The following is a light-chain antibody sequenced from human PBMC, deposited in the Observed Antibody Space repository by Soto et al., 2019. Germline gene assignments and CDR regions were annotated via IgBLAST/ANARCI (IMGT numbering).Light chain of an antibody. CDR2: GAS. CDR3: QRYGGPSWT. V-gene: IGKV3-20*01. Sequence: EIVLTQSPGTLSLSPGERATLSCRACQSVTSNYLAWYQQKPGQAPRLLIFGASSRATGIPDKFSGSGSGTDFTLTISRLEPDDFAVYYCQRYGGPSWTFGQGTRVEIK. CDR1: QSVTSNY. J-gene: IGKJ1*01.